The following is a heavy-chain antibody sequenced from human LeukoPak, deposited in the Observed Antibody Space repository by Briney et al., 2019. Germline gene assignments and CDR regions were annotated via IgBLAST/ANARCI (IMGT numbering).Heavy chain of an antibody. J-gene: IGHJ4*02. V-gene: IGHV1-8*02. CDR3: ARGRSGWYLDY. Sequence: ASVKVSCKASGYTFTGYYMHWVRQATGQGLEWMGWMNPNSGNTGYAQKFQGRVTMTRDTSISTAYMELSSLRSEDTAVYYCARGRSGWYLDYWGQGTLVTVSS. CDR1: GYTFTGYY. D-gene: IGHD6-19*01. CDR2: MNPNSGNT.